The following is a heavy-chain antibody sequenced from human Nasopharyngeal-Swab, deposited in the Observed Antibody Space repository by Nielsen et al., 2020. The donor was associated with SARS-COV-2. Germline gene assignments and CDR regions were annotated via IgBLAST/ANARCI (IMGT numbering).Heavy chain of an antibody. CDR3: AKRVAGKYSYMDV. Sequence: GGSLRLSCAASGFTFSSYAMTWVRQAPGKGLEWVSSISVNGASTYYAGSVKGRFTISRDNSRNTLYLQLNSLRAEDTAIYYCAKRVAGKYSYMDVWGKGTTVTVSS. CDR1: GFTFSSYA. CDR2: ISVNGAST. D-gene: IGHD3-10*01. V-gene: IGHV3-23*01. J-gene: IGHJ6*03.